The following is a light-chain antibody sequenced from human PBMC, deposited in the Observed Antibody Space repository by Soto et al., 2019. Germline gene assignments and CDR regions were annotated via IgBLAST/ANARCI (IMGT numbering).Light chain of an antibody. V-gene: IGLV1-40*01. CDR3: SSYTRANTYV. CDR1: RSNIGAGYD. CDR2: ANS. J-gene: IGLJ1*01. Sequence: QLVLTQPPSVSGAPGQRVTISCTGTRSNIGAGYDVHWYQQIPGTAPKLLIYANSNRPSGVPDRFSGSKSGISASLAITGLQADDEADYYCSSYTRANTYVFGTGTKLTVL.